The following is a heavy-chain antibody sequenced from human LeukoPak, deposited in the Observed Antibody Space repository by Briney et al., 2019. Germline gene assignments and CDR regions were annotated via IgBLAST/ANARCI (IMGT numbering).Heavy chain of an antibody. CDR3: ARDNYDSSGYLDY. CDR2: IYYSGST. D-gene: IGHD3-22*01. V-gene: IGHV4-59*01. Sequence: PSETLSLNCTVSGGSISSYYWSWIRQPPGKGLEWIGYIYYSGSTNYNPSLKSRVTMSVDTSKNQFSLKLSSVTAADTAVYYCARDNYDSSGYLDYWGQGTLVTVFS. J-gene: IGHJ4*02. CDR1: GGSISSYY.